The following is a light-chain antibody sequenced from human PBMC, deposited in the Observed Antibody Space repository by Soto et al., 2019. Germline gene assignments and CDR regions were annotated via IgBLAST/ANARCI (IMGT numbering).Light chain of an antibody. CDR1: NNDVGNYML. Sequence: QSALTQPASVSESPGQSITISCTGTNNDVGNYMLVSWFQHHLGKAPKLIIYEGTKRPSGVSNRFSASQSGNTASLTISGLQAEDEADYYCYSYAGTSTWVFGGGTKVTVL. J-gene: IGLJ3*02. CDR3: YSYAGTSTWV. V-gene: IGLV2-23*01. CDR2: EGT.